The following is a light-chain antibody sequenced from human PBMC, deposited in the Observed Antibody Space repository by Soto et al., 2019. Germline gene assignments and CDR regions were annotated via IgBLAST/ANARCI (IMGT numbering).Light chain of an antibody. V-gene: IGLV2-8*01. CDR1: SSDVGGYNY. CDR2: EVS. J-gene: IGLJ1*01. Sequence: QSVLTQPPSASGSPGQSVTISCTGTSSDVGGYNYVSWYQQHPGKAPKLMIYEVSKRPSGVPDRFSGSKSGNTASLTVSGLQAEDEAGYYCSSYAGSNNLVFGTGTKLTVL. CDR3: SSYAGSNNLV.